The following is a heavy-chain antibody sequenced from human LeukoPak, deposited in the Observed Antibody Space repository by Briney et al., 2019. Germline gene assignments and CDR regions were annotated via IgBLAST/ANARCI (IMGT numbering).Heavy chain of an antibody. V-gene: IGHV3-33*01. Sequence: PGGSLRLSCAASGFTFSSYGMHWVRQAPGKGLEWVAVIWYDGSNKYYADSVKGRFTISRDNSKNTLYLQMNSLRAEDTAVYYCARDDNCYGSGSYYRSVEYWGQGTLVTVSS. D-gene: IGHD3-10*01. CDR2: IWYDGSNK. J-gene: IGHJ4*02. CDR3: ARDDNCYGSGSYYRSVEY. CDR1: GFTFSSYG.